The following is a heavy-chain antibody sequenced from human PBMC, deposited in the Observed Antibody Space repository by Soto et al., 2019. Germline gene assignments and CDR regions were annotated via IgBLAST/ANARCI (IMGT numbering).Heavy chain of an antibody. CDR1: GFTFSSYA. CDR3: AKLDTAMVTYGMDV. V-gene: IGHV3-30-3*01. J-gene: IGHJ6*02. D-gene: IGHD5-18*01. Sequence: GGSLRLSCAASGFTFSSYAMHWVRQAPGKGLEWVAVISYDGSNKYYADSGKGRFTIARDNSKNTLYLQMNSLRAEDTAVYYCAKLDTAMVTYGMDVWGQGTTVTVSS. CDR2: ISYDGSNK.